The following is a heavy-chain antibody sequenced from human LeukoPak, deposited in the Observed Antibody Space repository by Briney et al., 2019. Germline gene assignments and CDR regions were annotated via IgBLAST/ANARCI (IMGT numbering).Heavy chain of an antibody. CDR2: INPNSGGT. V-gene: IGHV1-2*02. Sequence: ASLKVSSKPPVYTSTGYNVHSVRHTPRQGLEWMGWINPNSGGTNYAQKFQGRVTMTRDTSISTAYMELSRLRSDDTAVYYCARDQRNWFDPWGQGTLVTVSS. J-gene: IGHJ5*02. CDR1: VYTSTGYN. D-gene: IGHD6-25*01. CDR3: ARDQRNWFDP.